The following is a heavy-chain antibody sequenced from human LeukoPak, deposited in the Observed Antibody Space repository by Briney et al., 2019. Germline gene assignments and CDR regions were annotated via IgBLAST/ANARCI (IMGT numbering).Heavy chain of an antibody. D-gene: IGHD2-21*02. Sequence: ASVKVSCKASGYTFTGYYMHWVRQAPGQGLEWMGWINPNSGGTNYAQKFQGWVTMTRDTSISTAYMELSRLRSDDTAVYYCARDFYCGGDCYYFDYWGQGTLVTVSS. CDR3: ARDFYCGGDCYYFDY. CDR1: GYTFTGYY. V-gene: IGHV1-2*04. CDR2: INPNSGGT. J-gene: IGHJ4*02.